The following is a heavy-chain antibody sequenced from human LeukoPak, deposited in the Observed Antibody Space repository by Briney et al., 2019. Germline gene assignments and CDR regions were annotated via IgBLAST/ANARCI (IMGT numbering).Heavy chain of an antibody. CDR1: GFTFSSYG. D-gene: IGHD2-2*01. Sequence: PGGSLRLSCAASGFTFSSYGMHWVRQAPGKGLEWVSSISSSSSYIYYADSVKGRFTISRDNAKNSLFLQMNSLRAEDTAVYYRARDRGRVLPAGNAFDIWGQGTMITVSS. V-gene: IGHV3-21*01. J-gene: IGHJ3*02. CDR2: ISSSSSYI. CDR3: ARDRGRVLPAGNAFDI.